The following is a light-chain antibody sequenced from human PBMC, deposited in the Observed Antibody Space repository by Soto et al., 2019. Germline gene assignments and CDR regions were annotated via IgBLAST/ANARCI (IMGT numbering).Light chain of an antibody. CDR1: QSVSSSY. CDR2: AAS. V-gene: IGKV3-20*01. Sequence: IVLTQSPGTLSLSAGERATLSCRASQSVSSSYLAWYQQKPRQAHRLLIYAASFRATGIPDRFSGSGSGTDFTLTISRLEPQDLAVYYCQQYGSSPSITFGQGNDWRL. J-gene: IGKJ5*01. CDR3: QQYGSSPSIT.